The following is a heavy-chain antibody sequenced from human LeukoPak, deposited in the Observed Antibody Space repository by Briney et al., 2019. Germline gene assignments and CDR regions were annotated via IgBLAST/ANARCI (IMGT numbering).Heavy chain of an antibody. J-gene: IGHJ4*02. Sequence: PSETLSLTCTVSGGSISSGDYYWSWIRQPPGKGLEWIGYIYYSGSTYYNPSLKSRVTISVDTSKNQFSLKLSSVTAADTAVYYCARKQVVPATFDYWGQGTLVTVSS. CDR2: IYYSGST. CDR1: GGSISSGDYY. CDR3: ARKQVVPATFDY. D-gene: IGHD2-2*01. V-gene: IGHV4-30-4*08.